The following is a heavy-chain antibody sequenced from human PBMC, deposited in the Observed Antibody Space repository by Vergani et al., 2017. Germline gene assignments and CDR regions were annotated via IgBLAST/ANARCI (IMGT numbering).Heavy chain of an antibody. D-gene: IGHD6-19*01. CDR1: GSTFSSYA. CDR3: AKDKGWLVHYYYGRHV. CDR2: IISSGSTI. Sequence: EVQLVESGGGLVQPGGSLRLSCAASGSTFSSYAMNWGRQAPGKGLDWVSYIISSGSTIYYADSVKGRFTISRDNSKNTLSLQMNSLRAGETAVYYCAKDKGWLVHYYYGRHVWGEGP. V-gene: IGHV3-48*03. J-gene: IGHJ6*02.